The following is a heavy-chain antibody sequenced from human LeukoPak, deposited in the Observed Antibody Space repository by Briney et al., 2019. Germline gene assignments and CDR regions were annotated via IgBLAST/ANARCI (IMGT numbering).Heavy chain of an antibody. V-gene: IGHV3-7*01. CDR3: TRDYDSSGYCVRFEY. Sequence: GGALRLSCAASGFTFSRYWMSWVRQAPGKGLEWVANIKQDGSEIYYVDSVKGRFTIFRDNAKRTLYLQLNSLRAEDTALYYCTRDYDSSGYCVRFEYWGQGNVVTVSS. D-gene: IGHD3-22*01. CDR1: GFTFSRYW. J-gene: IGHJ4*02. CDR2: IKQDGSEI.